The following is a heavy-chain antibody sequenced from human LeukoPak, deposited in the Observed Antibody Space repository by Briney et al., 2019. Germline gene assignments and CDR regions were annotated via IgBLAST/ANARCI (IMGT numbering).Heavy chain of an antibody. D-gene: IGHD6-6*01. CDR2: IYYSGST. CDR1: GDSIDSGSGYY. V-gene: IGHV4-39*02. Sequence: PSETLSLACTVSGDSIDSGSGYYWGWIRQPPGKGLEWIGSIYYSGSTYYNPSLKSRVTISVDTSKNHFSLKLSSVTAADTAVYYCARLDSSSSIYWGQGTLVTVSS. J-gene: IGHJ4*02. CDR3: ARLDSSSSIY.